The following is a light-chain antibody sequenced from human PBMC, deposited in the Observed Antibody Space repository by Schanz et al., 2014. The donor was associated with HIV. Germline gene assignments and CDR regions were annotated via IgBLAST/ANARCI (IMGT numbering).Light chain of an antibody. Sequence: DIQMTQSPSTLSASVGDRVTITCRASQSISSWLAWYQQKPGKAPKLLIYKASSLESGVPSRFSGSGSGTDFTLTISRLEPEDFAVYYCQQYGNTPPLTFGGGTKVEI. CDR3: QQYGNTPPLT. CDR1: QSISSW. J-gene: IGKJ4*01. V-gene: IGKV1-5*03. CDR2: KAS.